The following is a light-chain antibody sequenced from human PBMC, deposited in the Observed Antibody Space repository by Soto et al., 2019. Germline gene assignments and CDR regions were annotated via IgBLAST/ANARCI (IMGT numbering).Light chain of an antibody. CDR2: EVT. Sequence: QSALTQPPSASGSPGQSVTISCTGTSSGVGAYNYVSWYQQHAGKAPKLVIYEVTKRPSGVPDRFSGSKSANTASLTVSGLQGEDEADYYCSSFASSNTWVFGGGTKLTVL. V-gene: IGLV2-8*01. CDR1: SSGVGAYNY. J-gene: IGLJ3*02. CDR3: SSFASSNTWV.